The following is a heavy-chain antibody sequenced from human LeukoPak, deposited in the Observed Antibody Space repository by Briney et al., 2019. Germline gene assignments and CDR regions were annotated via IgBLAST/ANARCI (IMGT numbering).Heavy chain of an antibody. V-gene: IGHV4-4*02. D-gene: IGHD6-13*01. CDR2: VYHSGST. CDR1: GGSISSSAW. J-gene: IGHJ4*02. CDR3: ARDLGSSWFEPLDY. Sequence: PSGTLSLTCAVSGGSISSSAWWSWVRQPPGKGLEWIGEVYHSGSTNYNSFLKSRVTISVDKSKNQFSLKLTSATAAGTAVYYCARDLGSSWFEPLDYWGQGILVIVSS.